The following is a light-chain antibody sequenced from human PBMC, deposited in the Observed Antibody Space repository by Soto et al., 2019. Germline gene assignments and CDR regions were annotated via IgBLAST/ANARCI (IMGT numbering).Light chain of an antibody. J-gene: IGLJ2*01. Sequence: QSVLTQPPSVSGAPGQRVTISCIGSSSNIGAAHDVHWYQQLPGTAPKLLICGNYNRPSGVPDRFSGYKSGAAASLAITGLRAEDEADYYCQSYDSSLNVVFGGGTKLTVL. V-gene: IGLV1-40*01. CDR2: GNY. CDR1: SSNIGAAHD. CDR3: QSYDSSLNVV.